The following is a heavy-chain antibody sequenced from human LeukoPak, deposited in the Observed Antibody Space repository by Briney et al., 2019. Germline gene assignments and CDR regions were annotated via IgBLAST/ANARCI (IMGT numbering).Heavy chain of an antibody. Sequence: PSETLSLTCTVSGGSISSYYWNWIRQPPGKGLEWIGDIYYSGSTNYNPSLKSRVTISVDTSKNQFSLKLSSVTAADTAVYYCARGGGDYVVYYYYGMDVWGQGTTVTVSS. CDR2: IYYSGST. V-gene: IGHV4-59*01. CDR1: GGSISSYY. CDR3: ARGGGDYVVYYYYGMDV. J-gene: IGHJ6*02. D-gene: IGHD4-17*01.